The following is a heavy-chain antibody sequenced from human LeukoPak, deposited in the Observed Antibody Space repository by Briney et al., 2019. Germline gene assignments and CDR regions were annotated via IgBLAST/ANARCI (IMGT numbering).Heavy chain of an antibody. CDR1: GGSFSGYH. D-gene: IGHD3-10*01. Sequence: SETLSLTCAVYGGSFSGYHWSCSRQPPGKGLEWNGENNHSVSTNYNPSLKSRVTISVDTSKNQFSLKLSSVTAADTAVYYCARGPSYYGSGSYIFHYYGMDVWGQGTTVTVSS. V-gene: IGHV4-34*01. CDR3: ARGPSYYGSGSYIFHYYGMDV. CDR2: NNHSVST. J-gene: IGHJ6*02.